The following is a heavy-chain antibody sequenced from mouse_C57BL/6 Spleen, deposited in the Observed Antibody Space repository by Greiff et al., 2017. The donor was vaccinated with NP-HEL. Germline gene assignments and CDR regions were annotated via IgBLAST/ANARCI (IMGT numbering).Heavy chain of an antibody. CDR3: ARSEKGYGNWYFDV. J-gene: IGHJ1*03. Sequence: EVQRVESGGGLVKPGGSLKLSCAASGFTFSDYGMHWVRQAPEKGLEWVAYISSGSSTIYYADTVKGRFTISRDNAKNTLFLQMTSLRSEDTAMYYCARSEKGYGNWYFDVWGTGTTVTVSS. CDR1: GFTFSDYG. V-gene: IGHV5-17*01. CDR2: ISSGSSTI. D-gene: IGHD2-1*01.